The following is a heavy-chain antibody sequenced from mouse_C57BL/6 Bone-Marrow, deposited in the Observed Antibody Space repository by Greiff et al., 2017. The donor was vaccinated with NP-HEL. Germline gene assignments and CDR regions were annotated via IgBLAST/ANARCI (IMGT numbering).Heavy chain of an antibody. Sequence: VQLQQPGAELVKPGASVKLSCKASGYTFTEYTIHWVKQRPGQGLEWIGWFYPGSGSIKYNEKFKDKATLTADKSSSTVYMDLSRLTSEDSAVYFCARHGDYFGSSYGYFDVWGTGTTVTVSA. D-gene: IGHD1-1*01. CDR2: FYPGSGSI. CDR1: GYTFTEYT. J-gene: IGHJ1*03. V-gene: IGHV1-62-2*01. CDR3: ARHGDYFGSSYGYFDV.